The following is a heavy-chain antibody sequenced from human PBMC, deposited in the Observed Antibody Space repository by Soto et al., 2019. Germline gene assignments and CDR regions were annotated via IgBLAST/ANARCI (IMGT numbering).Heavy chain of an antibody. J-gene: IGHJ6*02. CDR2: ISGRGDKT. D-gene: IGHD5-12*01. CDR3: ATRGDGYNYWVQYYYGMDV. V-gene: IGHV3-23*01. CDR1: GFTFSNYG. Sequence: PGGSLRLSCAASGFTFSNYGMTWVRQAPGKGLEWVSGISGRGDKTNYADSVKGRFTISRDNSKNTLYVQMNSLRSEDTAVYYCATRGDGYNYWVQYYYGMDVWGQGTTVTVSS.